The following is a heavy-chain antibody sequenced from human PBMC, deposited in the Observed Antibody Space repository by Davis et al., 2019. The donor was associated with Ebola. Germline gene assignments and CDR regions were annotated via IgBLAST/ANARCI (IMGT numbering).Heavy chain of an antibody. Sequence: SETLSLTCTVSGGSISSSSYYWGWIRQPPGKGLEWLGEINHGGRTNYNPSLKSRLSLSVDTSKNQFSLKLSSVTAADTAVYYCARVGYDFWSGYYTGSWFDPWGQGTLVTVSS. J-gene: IGHJ5*02. V-gene: IGHV4-39*07. CDR3: ARVGYDFWSGYYTGSWFDP. CDR1: GGSISSSSYY. CDR2: INHGGRT. D-gene: IGHD3-3*01.